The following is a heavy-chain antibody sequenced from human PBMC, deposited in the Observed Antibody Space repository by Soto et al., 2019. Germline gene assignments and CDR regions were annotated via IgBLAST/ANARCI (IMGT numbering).Heavy chain of an antibody. CDR3: ARDLTISSTDGPLDP. V-gene: IGHV4-59*01. Sequence: SETLSLTCTVSGGSMSRYYWTWIRQPPGKGLEWFGNIHYTGSTNYNPSLKSRVTILLGPSPCQFSLKVSSVTAADTAVYHCARDLTISSTDGPLDPWGHGTLVTVSS. D-gene: IGHD1-1*01. CDR1: GGSMSRYY. J-gene: IGHJ5*02. CDR2: IHYTGST.